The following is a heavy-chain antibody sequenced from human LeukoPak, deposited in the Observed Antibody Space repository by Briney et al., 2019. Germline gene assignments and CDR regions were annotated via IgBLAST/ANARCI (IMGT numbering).Heavy chain of an antibody. CDR2: ISGSGGST. CDR1: GFTFSSYA. Sequence: PGGSLRLSCAASGFTFSSYAMSWVRQAPGKGLEWVSAISGSGGSTYYADSVKGRFTISRDNSKNTLYLQMNSLRAEDTAVYYCARNQYYYDSSYYFDYWGQGTLVTVSS. V-gene: IGHV3-23*01. CDR3: ARNQYYYDSSYYFDY. J-gene: IGHJ4*02. D-gene: IGHD3-22*01.